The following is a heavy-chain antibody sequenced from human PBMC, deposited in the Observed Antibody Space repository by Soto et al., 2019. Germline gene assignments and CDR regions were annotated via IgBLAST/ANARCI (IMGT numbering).Heavy chain of an antibody. J-gene: IGHJ6*02. Sequence: GGSLRISCEASGFNFSSYCMHWVRQAPGKGLVWVSRINSDGSSTSYADSVKGRFTISRDNAKNTLYLQMNSLRAEDTAVYYCATIAAAGNNVYYYGMDVWGQGTTVTVSS. CDR2: INSDGSST. D-gene: IGHD6-13*01. CDR3: ATIAAAGNNVYYYGMDV. CDR1: GFNFSSYC. V-gene: IGHV3-74*01.